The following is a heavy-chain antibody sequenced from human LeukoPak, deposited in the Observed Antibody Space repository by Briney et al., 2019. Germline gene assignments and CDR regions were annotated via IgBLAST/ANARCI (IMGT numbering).Heavy chain of an antibody. CDR1: GFNFGAYA. CDR2: ISSSSSTI. Sequence: GGSLRLSCAASGFNFGAYAMSWVRQAPGKGLEWVSYISSSSSTIYYADSVKGRFTISRDNAKNSLYLQMSSLRDEDTAVYYCARVDDSSIAAAYYYYGMDVWGQGTTVTVSS. D-gene: IGHD6-13*01. J-gene: IGHJ6*02. CDR3: ARVDDSSIAAAYYYYGMDV. V-gene: IGHV3-48*02.